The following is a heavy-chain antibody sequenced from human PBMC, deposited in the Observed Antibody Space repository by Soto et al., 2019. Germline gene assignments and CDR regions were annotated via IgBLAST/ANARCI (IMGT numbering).Heavy chain of an antibody. Sequence: EVQLLESGGGLVQPGGSLRLSCAASGFTFSSYAMSWVRQAPGRGLEWVSTISGSGGNTYYADSVKGRFTISRDNSKNTLYLQMNSLRAEDTAVYYCAKVRASYCYGSGSDGVWGQGTLVTVSS. CDR1: GFTFSSYA. V-gene: IGHV3-23*01. D-gene: IGHD3-10*01. CDR2: ISGSGGNT. CDR3: AKVRASYCYGSGSDGV. J-gene: IGHJ4*02.